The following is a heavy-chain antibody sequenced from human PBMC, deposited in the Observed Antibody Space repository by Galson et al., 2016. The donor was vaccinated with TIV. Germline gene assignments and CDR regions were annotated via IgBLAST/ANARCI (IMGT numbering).Heavy chain of an antibody. J-gene: IGHJ4*02. V-gene: IGHV6-1*01. CDR1: GDSVSSNSAA. CDR2: TYYRSRWYN. CDR3: ARATPSVFGVVMTLDY. Sequence: CAISGDSVSSNSAAWNWIRQSPSRGLEWLGRTYYRSRWYNDYAVSVKSRITINADTSRNQFSLQLTSVTPKDTAVYYCARATPSVFGVVMTLDYWGQGTLVTVSS. D-gene: IGHD3-3*01.